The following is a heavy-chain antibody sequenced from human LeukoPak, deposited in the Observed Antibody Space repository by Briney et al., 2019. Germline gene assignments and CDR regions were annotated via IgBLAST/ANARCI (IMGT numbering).Heavy chain of an antibody. J-gene: IGHJ5*02. V-gene: IGHV3-15*07. D-gene: IGHD3-22*01. CDR3: ATDFYDST. Sequence: GGSLRLSCVVSGFTFSNVWMNWVRQAPGKGLEWVGRIRSNSDGGTIDYAAPVKGRFTLSRDDSKTTLYLQMNSLQTEDTAVYYCATDFYDSTWGQGTLVTVSS. CDR2: IRSNSDGGTI. CDR1: GFTFSNVW.